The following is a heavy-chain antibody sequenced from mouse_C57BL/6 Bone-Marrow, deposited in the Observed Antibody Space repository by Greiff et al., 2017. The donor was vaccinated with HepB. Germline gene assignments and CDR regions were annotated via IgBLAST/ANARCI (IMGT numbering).Heavy chain of an antibody. CDR2: IYPRSGNT. J-gene: IGHJ2*01. CDR3: AGYYYGSRGNFDY. V-gene: IGHV1-81*01. Sequence: QVQLKQSGAELARPGASVRLSCKASGYTFTSYGISWVKQRTGQGLEWIGEIYPRSGNTYYNEKSKGKATLTADKSSSTAYMELRSLTSEDSAVYFCAGYYYGSRGNFDYWGQGTTLTVSS. D-gene: IGHD1-1*01. CDR1: GYTFTSYG.